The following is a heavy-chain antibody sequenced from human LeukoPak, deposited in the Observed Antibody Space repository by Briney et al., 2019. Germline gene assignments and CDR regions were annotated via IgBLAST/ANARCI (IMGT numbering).Heavy chain of an antibody. V-gene: IGHV3-23*01. D-gene: IGHD2-2*01. CDR2: ISGSGGST. CDR1: GFTFSSYA. J-gene: IGHJ6*02. Sequence: GGSLRLSCAASGFTFSSYAMSRVRQAPGKGLEWVSAISGSGGSTYYADSVKGRFTISRDNSKNTPYLQMNSLRAEDTAVYYCAKDTAGYCSSTSCYGYGMDVWGQGTTVTVSS. CDR3: AKDTAGYCSSTSCYGYGMDV.